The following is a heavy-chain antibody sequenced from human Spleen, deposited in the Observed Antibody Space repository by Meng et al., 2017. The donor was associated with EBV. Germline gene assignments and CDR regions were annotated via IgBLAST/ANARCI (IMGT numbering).Heavy chain of an antibody. D-gene: IGHD6-19*01. J-gene: IGHJ5*02. CDR1: GDSISSFYY. Sequence: QLELRESGPVQVEPSETLSLTCTVSGDSISSFYYWGWIRQPPGRGLEWIGSVHYTGSTYYSPSLKSRVTVSVDTSKNQFSLRLTSVTAADTAVYYCARPFPSWQSPRLDPFGAWGQGTLVTVSS. CDR2: VHYTGST. CDR3: ARPFPSWQSPRLDPFGA. V-gene: IGHV4-39*01.